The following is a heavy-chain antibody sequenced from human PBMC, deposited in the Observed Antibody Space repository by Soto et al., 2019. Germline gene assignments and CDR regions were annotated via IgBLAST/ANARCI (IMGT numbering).Heavy chain of an antibody. D-gene: IGHD3-3*01. CDR1: GGTFSSYA. CDR2: IIPIFGAA. J-gene: IGHJ5*02. CDR3: AKRGHTIFGVTNWFDP. V-gene: IGHV1-69*12. Sequence: QVQLVQSGAEVKKPGSSVKVSCKASGGTFSSYAISWVRQAPGQGLEWMGGIIPIFGAANYAQKFQGRVTITADESTSTAYMELSSLRSEDTAVYYCAKRGHTIFGVTNWFDPWGQGTLVTVSS.